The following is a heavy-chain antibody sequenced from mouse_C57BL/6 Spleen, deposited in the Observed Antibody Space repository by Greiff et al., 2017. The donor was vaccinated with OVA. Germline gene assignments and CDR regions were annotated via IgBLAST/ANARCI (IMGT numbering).Heavy chain of an antibody. V-gene: IGHV5-6*01. CDR3: ARPPEWYFDV. J-gene: IGHJ1*03. CDR1: GFTFSSYG. CDR2: ISSGGSYT. Sequence: EVQLVESGGDLVKPGGSLKLSCAASGFTFSSYGMSWVRQTPDKRLEWVATISSGGSYTYYPDSVKGRFTISRDNAKNTLYLQMSSLKSEDTAMYYCARPPEWYFDVWGTGTTVTVSS.